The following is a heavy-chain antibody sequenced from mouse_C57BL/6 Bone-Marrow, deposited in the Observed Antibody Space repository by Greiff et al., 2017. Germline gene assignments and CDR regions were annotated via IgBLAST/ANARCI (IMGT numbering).Heavy chain of an antibody. Sequence: VQVVESGPELVKPGASVKLSCKASGYTFTSYDINWVKQRPGQGLEWIGWIYPRDGSTKYNEKFKGKATLTVDTSSSTAYMELHSLTSEDSAVYFCARDYGSSYWYFAVWGTGTTVTVSS. D-gene: IGHD1-1*01. V-gene: IGHV1-85*01. J-gene: IGHJ1*03. CDR3: ARDYGSSYWYFAV. CDR1: GYTFTSYD. CDR2: IYPRDGST.